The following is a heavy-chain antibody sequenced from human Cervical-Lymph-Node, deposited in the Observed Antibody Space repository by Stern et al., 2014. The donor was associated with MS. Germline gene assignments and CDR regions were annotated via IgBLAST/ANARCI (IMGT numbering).Heavy chain of an antibody. Sequence: VHLVESGGGVVQPGRSLRLSCAASGFIFSDYGMHWVRQAPGKGLEWVAVISYDGSNKYYADFVKGRFTISRDNSKHTLYLQMNSLRAEDRALYYCARDHRDGFWSGHRYAFAYWGQGILATVSS. V-gene: IGHV3-33*05. D-gene: IGHD3-3*01. J-gene: IGHJ4*02. CDR1: GFIFSDYG. CDR3: ARDHRDGFWSGHRYAFAY. CDR2: ISYDGSNK.